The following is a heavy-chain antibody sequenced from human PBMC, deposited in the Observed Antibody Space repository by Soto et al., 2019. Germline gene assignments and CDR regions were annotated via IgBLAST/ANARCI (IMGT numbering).Heavy chain of an antibody. CDR2: ISSSGSTI. V-gene: IGHV3-11*01. CDR3: ARDPSIAVAGIDAFDI. Sequence: GGSLRLSCAASGFTFSDYYMSWIRQAPGKGLEWVSYISSSGSTIYYADSVKGRFTISRDNAKNSLYLQMNSLRAEDTAVYYCARDPSIAVAGIDAFDIWGQGTMVTVSS. D-gene: IGHD6-19*01. CDR1: GFTFSDYY. J-gene: IGHJ3*02.